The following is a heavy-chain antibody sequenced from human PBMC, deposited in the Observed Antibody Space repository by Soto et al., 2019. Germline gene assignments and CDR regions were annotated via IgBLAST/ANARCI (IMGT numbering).Heavy chain of an antibody. Sequence: PGGSLRLSCAASGFTFSSYGMHWVRQAPGKGLEWVAVIWYDGSNKYYADSVKGRFTISRDNSKNTLYLQMNSLRAEDTAVYYCARNSGWHHYFDYWGQGTLVTVSS. CDR2: IWYDGSNK. J-gene: IGHJ4*02. D-gene: IGHD6-19*01. CDR1: GFTFSSYG. CDR3: ARNSGWHHYFDY. V-gene: IGHV3-33*01.